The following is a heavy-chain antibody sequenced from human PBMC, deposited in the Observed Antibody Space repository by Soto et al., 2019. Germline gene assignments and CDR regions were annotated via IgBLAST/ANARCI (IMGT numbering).Heavy chain of an antibody. D-gene: IGHD1-1*01. J-gene: IGHJ6*02. V-gene: IGHV3-7*03. CDR3: ARDQARRTTQYSYCMDV. CDR2: IKQDGSEK. CDR1: GFTFSSYW. Sequence: GGSLRLSCAVSGFTFSSYWMSWVRQAPGKGREWVANIKQDGSEKYYVDSVKGRFTISRDNAKNSLYLQMNSLRAEDTAVYYCARDQARRTTQYSYCMDVWGQGTTVTVSS.